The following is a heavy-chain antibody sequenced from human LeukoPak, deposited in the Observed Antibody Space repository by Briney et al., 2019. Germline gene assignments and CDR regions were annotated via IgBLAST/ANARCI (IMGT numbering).Heavy chain of an antibody. J-gene: IGHJ4*02. CDR2: IPASGGST. CDR1: GFTFSSNV. D-gene: IGHD2-21*02. CDR3: AKESGGGWYFDY. V-gene: IGHV3-23*01. Sequence: GGSLRLSCAASGFTFSSNVMIWVRQAPGKGLEWVSSIPASGGSTYYADPVKGRFTISRDNSKNSLYLQMNSLRAEDTAVYYCAKESGGGWYFDYWGQGTLVTVSS.